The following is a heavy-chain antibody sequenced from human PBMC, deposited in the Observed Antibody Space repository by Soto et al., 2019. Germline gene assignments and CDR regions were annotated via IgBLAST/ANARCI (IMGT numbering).Heavy chain of an antibody. Sequence: QVQLVQSGAEVKKPGSSVKVSCKASGGTFSSYAIIWVRQAPGQGLEWMGGIIPIFGTANYAQKFQGRVTITADESTSTAYMELSSLRSEDTAVYYCARGPRGITGTTGYRDYWGQGTLVTVSS. D-gene: IGHD1-20*01. CDR1: GGTFSSYA. V-gene: IGHV1-69*01. J-gene: IGHJ4*02. CDR3: ARGPRGITGTTGYRDY. CDR2: IIPIFGTA.